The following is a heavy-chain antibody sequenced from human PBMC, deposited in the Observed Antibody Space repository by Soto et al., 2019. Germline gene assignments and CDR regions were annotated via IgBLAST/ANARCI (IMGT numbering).Heavy chain of an antibody. CDR2: ISVTSSTI. Sequence: PGGSLRLSCAASGFSFSAYSINWVRQAPGKGLEWISYISVTSSTIYYADSVKGRFTISRDNPKNSLFLQMDNLRAEDTAVYYCARDGGWYFGSGTYWSDYRGRGTLVPVSS. J-gene: IGHJ4*02. D-gene: IGHD3-10*01. CDR1: GFSFSAYS. CDR3: ARDGGWYFGSGTYWSDY. V-gene: IGHV3-48*01.